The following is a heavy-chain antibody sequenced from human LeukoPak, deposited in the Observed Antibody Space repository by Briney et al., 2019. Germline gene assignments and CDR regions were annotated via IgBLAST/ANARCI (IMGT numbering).Heavy chain of an antibody. Sequence: SSETLSLTCTVSGGPISSYYWSWIRQPPGKGLEWIGYIYYTGSTNYNPSLKSRVTISVDTSKNQFSLKLSSVTAADTAVYYCARDHYDSSGYYLDYWGQGTLVTVSS. D-gene: IGHD3-22*01. CDR2: IYYTGST. V-gene: IGHV4-59*01. CDR1: GGPISSYY. CDR3: ARDHYDSSGYYLDY. J-gene: IGHJ4*02.